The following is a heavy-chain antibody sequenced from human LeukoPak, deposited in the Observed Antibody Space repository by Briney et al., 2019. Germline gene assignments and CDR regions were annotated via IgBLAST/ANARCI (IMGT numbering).Heavy chain of an antibody. CDR1: GFTFSSYW. D-gene: IGHD4-17*01. CDR3: ARGGDYKNDY. CDR2: INGAGSSI. V-gene: IGHV3-74*01. J-gene: IGHJ4*02. Sequence: GGSLRLSCAASGFTFSSYWMHWVRQTPGKGLVWVSRINGAGSSISYADSVKGRVTISRDNAKNTLYLQMNNLRAEDTAVYYCARGGDYKNDYWGQGTLVTVSS.